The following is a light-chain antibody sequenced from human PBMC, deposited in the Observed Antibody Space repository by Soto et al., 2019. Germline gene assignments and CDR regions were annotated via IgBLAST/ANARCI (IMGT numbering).Light chain of an antibody. V-gene: IGLV1-40*01. CDR1: GSNIGAGYD. CDR3: QSYDTALSGSV. Sequence: QSVLTQPPSLSGAPGQRITISCRGSGSNIGAGYDVVWYQQFPGTAPKLVILGNNSRPSGVPARFSGSKSGASASLAVSGHQAEDEADYYCQSYDTALSGSVFGGGTKLTV. J-gene: IGLJ3*02. CDR2: GNN.